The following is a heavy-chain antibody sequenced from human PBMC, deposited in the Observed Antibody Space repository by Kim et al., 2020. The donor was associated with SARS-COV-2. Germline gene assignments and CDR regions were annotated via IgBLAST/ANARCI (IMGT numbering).Heavy chain of an antibody. D-gene: IGHD1-26*01. CDR3: ARLGGSYYDPGDY. Sequence: SETLSLTCTVSGGSISSYYWSWIRQPPGKGLEWIGYIYYSGSTNYNPSLKSRVTISVDTSKNQFPLKLSSVTAADTAVYYCARLGGSYYDPGDYWGQGTLVTVSS. CDR1: GGSISSYY. V-gene: IGHV4-59*08. J-gene: IGHJ4*02. CDR2: IYYSGST.